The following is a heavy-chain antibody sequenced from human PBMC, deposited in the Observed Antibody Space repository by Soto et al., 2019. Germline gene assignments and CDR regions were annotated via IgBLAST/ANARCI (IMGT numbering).Heavy chain of an antibody. V-gene: IGHV3-30*18. Sequence: RLSCAASGFTFSSYGMHWVRQAPGKGLEWVAVISYDGSNKYYADSVKGRFTISRDNSKNTLYLQMNSLRAEDTAVYYCAKSGDIVVAVAATDFDYWGKGTRLTVSS. CDR2: ISYDGSNK. D-gene: IGHD2-15*01. J-gene: IGHJ4*02. CDR3: AKSGDIVVAVAATDFDY. CDR1: GFTFSSYG.